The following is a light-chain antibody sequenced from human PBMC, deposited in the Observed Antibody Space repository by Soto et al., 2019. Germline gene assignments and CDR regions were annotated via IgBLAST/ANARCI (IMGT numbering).Light chain of an antibody. CDR1: QSISSY. V-gene: IGKV1-39*01. CDR2: AAS. Sequence: DIQMTQSPSSLSASVGDRVTITCRASQSISSYLNWYQQKPGKAPKLLIYAASSLQSGVPSRFSGSGSGTDFTLTISSLQPEDFATYYCQQSYSTPSFGPGIKVDIK. CDR3: QQSYSTPS. J-gene: IGKJ3*01.